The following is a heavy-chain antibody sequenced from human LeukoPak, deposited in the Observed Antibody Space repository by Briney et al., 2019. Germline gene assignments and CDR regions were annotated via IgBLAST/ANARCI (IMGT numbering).Heavy chain of an antibody. CDR2: INPNSGGT. CDR3: AARYFDWLTFDY. CDR1: GYTFTGYY. V-gene: IGHV1-2*02. Sequence: ASVKVSCKASGYTFTGYYMHWVRQAPGQGLEWMGWINPNSGGTIYAQKFQGRVTMTEDTSTDTAYMELSSLRSEDTAVYYCAARYFDWLTFDYWGQGTLVTVSS. D-gene: IGHD3-9*01. J-gene: IGHJ4*02.